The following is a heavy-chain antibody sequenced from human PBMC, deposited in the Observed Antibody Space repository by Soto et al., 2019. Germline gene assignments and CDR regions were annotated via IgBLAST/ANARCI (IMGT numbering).Heavy chain of an antibody. CDR3: ARSKDYGDYDWFDP. Sequence: QVQLVQSGAEVKKPGASVKVSCKASGYTFTSYAMHWVRQAPGQRLEWMGWINAGNGNTKYSQKFQGRVTITRDTSASTAYMELSSLRSEDTAVYYCARSKDYGDYDWFDPWGQGTLVTVSS. D-gene: IGHD4-17*01. CDR1: GYTFTSYA. V-gene: IGHV1-3*01. CDR2: INAGNGNT. J-gene: IGHJ5*02.